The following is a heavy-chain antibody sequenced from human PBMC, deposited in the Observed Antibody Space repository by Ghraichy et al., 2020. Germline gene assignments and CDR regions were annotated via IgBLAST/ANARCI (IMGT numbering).Heavy chain of an antibody. J-gene: IGHJ5*02. CDR3: ARFRLRDVSGKNWFDP. D-gene: IGHD3-16*01. CDR2: IYYSGST. Sequence: SETLSLTCTVSGGSISSYYWSWIRQPPGKGLEWIGYIYYSGSTNYNPSLKSRVTISVDTSKNQFSLKLSSVTAADTAVYYCARFRLRDVSGKNWFDPWGQGTLVTVSS. V-gene: IGHV4-59*01. CDR1: GGSISSYY.